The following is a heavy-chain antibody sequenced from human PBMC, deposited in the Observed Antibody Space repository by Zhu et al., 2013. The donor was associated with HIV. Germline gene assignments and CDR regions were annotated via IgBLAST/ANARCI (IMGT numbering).Heavy chain of an antibody. D-gene: IGHD2-15*01. CDR2: ISAYNGNT. V-gene: IGHV1-18*01. CDR3: ARDKGVGVVVAAYVGGGARLTAGIDY. Sequence: QVQLVQSGAEVKKPGASVKVSCKASGYTFTSYGISWVRQAPGQGLEWMGWISAYNGNTNYAQKLQGRVTMTTDTSTSTAYMELRSLRSDDTAVYYCARDKGVGVVVAAYVGGGARLTAGIDYWGQGNPGHRLL. J-gene: IGHJ4*02. CDR1: GYTFTSYG.